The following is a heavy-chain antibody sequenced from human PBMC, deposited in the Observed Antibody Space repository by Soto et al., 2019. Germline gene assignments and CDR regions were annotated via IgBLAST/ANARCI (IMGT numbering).Heavy chain of an antibody. V-gene: IGHV1-2*04. D-gene: IGHD2-2*01. CDR2: INPNSGGT. Sequence: ASVKVSCKASGYTFTGYYMHWVRQAPGQGLEWMGWINPNSGGTNYAQKFQGWVTMTRDTSISTAYMELSRLRSDDTAVYYCGRWGGGSIVVVPAASYYYYYYGMDVWGQGTTVTVSS. J-gene: IGHJ6*02. CDR3: GRWGGGSIVVVPAASYYYYYYGMDV. CDR1: GYTFTGYY.